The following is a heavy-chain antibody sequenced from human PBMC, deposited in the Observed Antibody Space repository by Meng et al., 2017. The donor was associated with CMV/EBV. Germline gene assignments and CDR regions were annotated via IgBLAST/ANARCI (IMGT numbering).Heavy chain of an antibody. CDR3: AREDIVVVPAARGFDY. D-gene: IGHD2-2*01. CDR2: IYTSGST. V-gene: IGHV4-4*07. J-gene: IGHJ4*02. Sequence: HVQLQESCPALVKPSETLSLTCTVSGRSISSYYWSWIRQPAGKVLEWIGRIYTSGSTNYNPSLKSRVTMSVDTAKNQFSLKLSSVTAADTAVYYCAREDIVVVPAARGFDYWGQGTLVTVSS. CDR1: GRSISSYY.